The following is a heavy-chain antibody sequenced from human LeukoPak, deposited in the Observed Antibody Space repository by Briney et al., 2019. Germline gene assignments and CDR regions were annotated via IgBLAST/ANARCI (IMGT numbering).Heavy chain of an antibody. CDR3: SRSGKGLGSFDL. J-gene: IGHJ3*01. CDR2: ITGSGGNT. CDR1: GITFNNYA. D-gene: IGHD3-3*01. V-gene: IGHV3-23*01. Sequence: PGGSLRLSCAASGITFNNYAISWVRQAPGKGLEWVSAITGSGGNTYYADSVKGRFTISRDNSKNTLYLQMNSLRAEDTAVYYCSRSGKGLGSFDLWGRGTLVTVSS.